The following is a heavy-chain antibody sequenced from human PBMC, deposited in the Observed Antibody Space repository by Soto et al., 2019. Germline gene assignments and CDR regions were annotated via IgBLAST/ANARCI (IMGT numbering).Heavy chain of an antibody. CDR3: ARGDAVLLWFGESAAHAFDI. V-gene: IGHV4-38-2*01. CDR1: GYSISSGYY. D-gene: IGHD3-10*01. J-gene: IGHJ3*02. Sequence: SETLSLTCAVSGYSISSGYYWGWIRQPPGKGLEWIGSIYYSGSTNYNPSLKSRVTISVDTSKNQFSLKLSSVTATDTAVYYCARGDAVLLWFGESAAHAFDIWGQGTMVTVSS. CDR2: IYYSGST.